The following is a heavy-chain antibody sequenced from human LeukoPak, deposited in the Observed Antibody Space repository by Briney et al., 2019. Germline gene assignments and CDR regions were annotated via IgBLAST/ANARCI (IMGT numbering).Heavy chain of an antibody. Sequence: GASVKVSCKASGYTFTTYNINWVRQATGQGLEWMGWMHPNSGNTGYAQQFQGRVTMTRNTSISTAYMELSSLRSEDTAVYYCARLGDSSGPGIDYWGQGTLVTVSS. D-gene: IGHD3-22*01. CDR2: MHPNSGNT. J-gene: IGHJ4*02. CDR1: GYTFTTYN. CDR3: ARLGDSSGPGIDY. V-gene: IGHV1-8*01.